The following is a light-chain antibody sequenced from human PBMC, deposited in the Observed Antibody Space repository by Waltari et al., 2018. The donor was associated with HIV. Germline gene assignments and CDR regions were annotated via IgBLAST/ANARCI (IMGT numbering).Light chain of an antibody. CDR3: GTWDTRLNGGV. V-gene: IGLV1-51*01. CDR2: DNN. CDR1: TSHFGNDF. J-gene: IGLJ3*02. Sequence: QSVLTQPPSVSAPPGQKVTIPCSGSTSHFGNDFVSWYQHLPGAAPNLLIDDNNKRPSGISDRFSGSKSDTSATLAITGLQTGDEAHYYCGTWDTRLNGGVFGGGTKLTVL.